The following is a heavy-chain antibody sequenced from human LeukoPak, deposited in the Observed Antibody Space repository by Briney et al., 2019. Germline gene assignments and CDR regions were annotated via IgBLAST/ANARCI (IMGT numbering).Heavy chain of an antibody. Sequence: PGGSLRPSCAASGLTVSNNYLSWVRQAPGKGLEWLANIKEDGSIQYYLDSVRGRFTISRDNAKTSVYLQLNSLRADDTAVYYCARDVWTGVAVSDYWGPGTLVTVSS. D-gene: IGHD6-19*01. CDR2: IKEDGSIQ. J-gene: IGHJ4*02. V-gene: IGHV3-7*01. CDR3: ARDVWTGVAVSDY. CDR1: GLTVSNNY.